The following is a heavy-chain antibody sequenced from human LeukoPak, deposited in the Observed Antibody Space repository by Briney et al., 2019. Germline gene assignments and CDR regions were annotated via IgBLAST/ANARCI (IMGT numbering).Heavy chain of an antibody. Sequence: GGSLRLSCAASGFTFSSYAMSWVRQAPGKGLEWVSPIDTTSAYIHYADSVKGRFTISRDNAKNPLYLQMNSLSAEDTALYYCARSRRDSDWYIDDYWGQGTLVTVSS. V-gene: IGHV3-21*01. CDR3: ARSRRDSDWYIDDY. CDR1: GFTFSSYA. J-gene: IGHJ4*02. CDR2: IDTTSAYI. D-gene: IGHD6-19*01.